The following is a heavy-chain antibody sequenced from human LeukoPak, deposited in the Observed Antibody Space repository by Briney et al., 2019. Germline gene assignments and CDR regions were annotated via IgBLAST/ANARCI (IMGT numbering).Heavy chain of an antibody. CDR1: GFTFSSYT. D-gene: IGHD6-6*01. CDR3: ARISSSYDYDY. CDR2: ISDPHSGSQT. V-gene: IGHV3-23*01. J-gene: IGHJ4*02. Sequence: TGGSLRLSCAASGFTFSSYTMNWVRQALGQGLEWVSTISDPHSGSQTHYADSAKGRFTISRDDSQNTVYLQMGSLRAEDMAVYYCARISSSYDYDYWGQGTLVTVSS.